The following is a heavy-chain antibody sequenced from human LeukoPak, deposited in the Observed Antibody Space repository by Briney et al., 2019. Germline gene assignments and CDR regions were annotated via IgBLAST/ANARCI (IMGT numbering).Heavy chain of an antibody. V-gene: IGHV1-18*01. D-gene: IGHD3-22*01. Sequence: GASVKVSCKASGYTFTSYGISWVRQAPGQGLEWMGWISAYNGNTNYAQKLQGRVTMTTDTSTSTAYMELRSLRSDDTAVYYCARDLYYDSSGYYSDWGQGTLVTVSS. CDR2: ISAYNGNT. CDR1: GYTFTSYG. CDR3: ARDLYYDSSGYYSD. J-gene: IGHJ4*02.